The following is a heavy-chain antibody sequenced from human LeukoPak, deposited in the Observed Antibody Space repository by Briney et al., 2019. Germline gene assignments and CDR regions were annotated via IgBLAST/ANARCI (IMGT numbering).Heavy chain of an antibody. D-gene: IGHD3-3*01. CDR1: GFTFSSYS. CDR2: ISSASNTI. V-gene: IGHV3-48*01. CDR3: ARAMGFWSGYYYFDY. Sequence: GSLRLSCAASGFTFSSYSMNWVRQAPGKGLEWVSYISSASNTIYYADSVKGRFTISRDNAKNSLYLQMNSLRAEDTAVYYCARAMGFWSGYYYFDYWGQGTLVTVSS. J-gene: IGHJ4*02.